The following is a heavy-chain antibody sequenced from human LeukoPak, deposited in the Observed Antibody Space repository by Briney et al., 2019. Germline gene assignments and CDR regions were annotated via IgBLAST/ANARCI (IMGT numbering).Heavy chain of an antibody. Sequence: PSETLSLTCNVSGGSIRGYYWSWIRQPPGKGLEWIGYIYYSGSTNYNPSLKSRVTISVDTSKNQFSLKLRSVTAADTAVYYCARDFRGGYDFWSGYYTPYYFDYWGQGTLVTVSS. D-gene: IGHD3-3*01. J-gene: IGHJ4*02. CDR1: GGSIRGYY. V-gene: IGHV4-59*01. CDR3: ARDFRGGYDFWSGYYTPYYFDY. CDR2: IYYSGST.